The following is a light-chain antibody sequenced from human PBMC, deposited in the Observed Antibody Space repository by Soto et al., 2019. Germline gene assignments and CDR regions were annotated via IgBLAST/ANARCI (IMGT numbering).Light chain of an antibody. Sequence: EIVMTQSPATLSVSPGERATLSCRASQSVRGTLAWYQQKPGQAPRLLIYGASTRATGIPARVSGSGSGTEFTLTISSLQSEDVAVYYCQQDNNWPPYTFGQGTKLEIK. J-gene: IGKJ2*01. CDR3: QQDNNWPPYT. CDR1: QSVRGT. V-gene: IGKV3-15*01. CDR2: GAS.